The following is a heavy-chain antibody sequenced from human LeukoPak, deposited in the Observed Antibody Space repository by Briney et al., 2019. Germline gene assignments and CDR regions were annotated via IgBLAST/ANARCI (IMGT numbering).Heavy chain of an antibody. CDR1: GGSISSYY. CDR2: IYYSGST. D-gene: IGHD3-9*01. Sequence: SETLSLTCTVSGGSISSYYWSWIRQPPGKGLEWIGYIYYSGSTNYNPSLKSRVTISVNTSKNQFSLKLSSVTAADTAVYYWASTAYDILTGYYTFFDYWGQGTLVTVSS. V-gene: IGHV4-59*01. CDR3: ASTAYDILTGYYTFFDY. J-gene: IGHJ4*02.